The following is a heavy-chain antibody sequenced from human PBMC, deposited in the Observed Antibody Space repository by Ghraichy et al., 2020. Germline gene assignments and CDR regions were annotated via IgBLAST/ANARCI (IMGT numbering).Heavy chain of an antibody. D-gene: IGHD2-15*01. J-gene: IGHJ6*02. Sequence: ESLNISCTVSGGSISSYYWSWIRQPPGKGLEWIGYIYYSGSTNYNPSLKSRVTISVDTSKNQFSLKLSSVTAADTAVYYCARVGVVAYYYYGMDVWGQGTTVTVSS. CDR3: ARVGVVAYYYYGMDV. CDR2: IYYSGST. V-gene: IGHV4-59*01. CDR1: GGSISSYY.